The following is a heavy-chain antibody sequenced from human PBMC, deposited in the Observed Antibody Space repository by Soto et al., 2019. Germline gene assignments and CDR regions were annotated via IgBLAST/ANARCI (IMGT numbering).Heavy chain of an antibody. Sequence: GGSLRLSCAASGFTFSNYGMRWVRQAPGKGLEWVSAISSDGGRTNYADSVKGRFTISRDNSKNTLYLQMNRLRAEDAADYYCAGEYAAIDDWGQGTMVTVSS. CDR2: ISSDGGRT. CDR1: GFTFSNYG. D-gene: IGHD6-13*01. CDR3: AGEYAAIDD. V-gene: IGHV3-74*01. J-gene: IGHJ4*02.